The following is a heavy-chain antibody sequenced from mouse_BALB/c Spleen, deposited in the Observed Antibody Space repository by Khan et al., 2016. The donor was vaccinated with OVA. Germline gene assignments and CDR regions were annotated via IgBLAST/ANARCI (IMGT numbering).Heavy chain of an antibody. V-gene: IGHV9-1*02. D-gene: IGHD1-1*01. J-gene: IGHJ1*01. CDR1: GYTFTNYG. CDR3: ARSTTSWNSDD. Sequence: QIQLVQSGPELKKPGETVKISCKASGYTFTNYGMNWVKQAPGKGLKWMGWINTYTGEPTYADDFKGRFVFSLETSASTAYLQISNLKNEDMTTNDCARSTTSWNSDDGGAGKRVTVSS. CDR2: INTYTGEP.